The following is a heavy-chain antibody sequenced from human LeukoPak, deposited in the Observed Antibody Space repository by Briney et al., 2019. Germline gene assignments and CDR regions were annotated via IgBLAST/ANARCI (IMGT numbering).Heavy chain of an antibody. D-gene: IGHD3-10*01. J-gene: IGHJ6*04. V-gene: IGHV4-61*01. CDR2: IYYSGST. Sequence: SETLSLTCAVSDGSVSSGSYYWSWIRQPPGTGLEWIGYIYYSGSTNYNPSLKSRVTISVDTSKNQFSLKLSSVTAADTAVYYCARDGYYYGPVDVWGKGTTVTVSS. CDR3: ARDGYYYGPVDV. CDR1: DGSVSSGSYY.